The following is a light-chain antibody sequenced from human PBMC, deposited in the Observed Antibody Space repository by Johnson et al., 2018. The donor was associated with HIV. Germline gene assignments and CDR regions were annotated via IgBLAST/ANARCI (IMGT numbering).Light chain of an antibody. Sequence: QSVLTQPPPVSAAPGQKVTISCSGSSSNIGNNYVSWYQQLPGTAPKLLIYENNKRPSGIPYRFSGSKSGTSATLGITGLQTGDEADYYCGTWDSSLSAFYVFGTGTKVTVL. V-gene: IGLV1-51*02. CDR3: GTWDSSLSAFYV. CDR2: ENN. J-gene: IGLJ1*01. CDR1: SSNIGNNY.